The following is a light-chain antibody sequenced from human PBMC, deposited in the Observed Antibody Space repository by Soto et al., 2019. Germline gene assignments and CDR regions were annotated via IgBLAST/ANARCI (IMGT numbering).Light chain of an antibody. J-gene: IGKJ4*01. Sequence: EIVLTQSPGTLPLSPGERATLSCRASQSVSSGYLAWYQQKPGQPPRLLIYGASSRATGIPDRFSGSGSGTDFTLTISRLEPEDFAVYYCQQYGSSPLSFGGGTKVEIK. V-gene: IGKV3-20*01. CDR1: QSVSSGY. CDR3: QQYGSSPLS. CDR2: GAS.